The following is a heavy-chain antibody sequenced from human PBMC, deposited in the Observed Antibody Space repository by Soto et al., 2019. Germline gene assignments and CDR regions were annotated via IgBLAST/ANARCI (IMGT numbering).Heavy chain of an antibody. CDR3: ARLDSSGYGSYYGMDV. D-gene: IGHD3-22*01. J-gene: IGHJ6*02. CDR1: GGTLSSYA. V-gene: IGHV1-69*13. Sequence: GASVKVSCKASGGTLSSYAISWVRQAPGQGLEWMGGIIPIFGTANYAQKFQGRVTITADESTSTAYMELSSLRSEDTAVYYCARLDSSGYGSYYGMDVWGQGTTVTVSS. CDR2: IIPIFGTA.